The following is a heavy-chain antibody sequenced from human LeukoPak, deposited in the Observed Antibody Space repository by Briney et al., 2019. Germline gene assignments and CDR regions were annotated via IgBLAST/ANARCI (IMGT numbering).Heavy chain of an antibody. V-gene: IGHV3-23*01. CDR1: GFTFRAVA. CDR2: IRGSGNRT. J-gene: IGHJ4*02. CDR3: AKLKRVGIAPFDD. Sequence: PGGSLRLSCAASGFTFRAVAMSRVRQAPGNGLHWVSTIRGSGNRTYEAYSVKGRFTISSDNYKNTLYLQMTGLRAEDAAVYYCAKLKRVGIAPFDDWGQGSLVTVSS. D-gene: IGHD3-10*01.